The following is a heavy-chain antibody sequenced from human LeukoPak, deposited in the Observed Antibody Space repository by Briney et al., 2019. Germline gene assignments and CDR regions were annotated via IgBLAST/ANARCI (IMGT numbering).Heavy chain of an antibody. CDR1: GGSISSYY. J-gene: IGHJ4*02. D-gene: IGHD6-13*01. CDR3: ARDRSAAPADY. Sequence: SETLSLTCTVSGGSISSYYWSWIRQPPGKGLEWIGYIYYSGSANYNPSLKSRVTISVDTSKNQFSLKLSSVTAADTAVYYCARDRSAAPADYWGQGTLVTVSS. V-gene: IGHV4-59*01. CDR2: IYYSGSA.